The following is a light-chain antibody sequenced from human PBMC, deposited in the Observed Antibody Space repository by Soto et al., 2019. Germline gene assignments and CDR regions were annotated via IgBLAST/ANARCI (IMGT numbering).Light chain of an antibody. CDR1: SGHSSYA. CDR3: QTWGTGIQV. CDR2: LNSDGSH. J-gene: IGLJ2*01. Sequence: QLVLTQSPSASASLGASVKLSCTLSSGHSSYAIAWHQQQPEKGPRNLMKLNSDGSHSQGDGIPDRFSGSSSGAERYLTISSLQSEDEAYYYCQTWGTGIQVFGGGTKVTVL. V-gene: IGLV4-69*01.